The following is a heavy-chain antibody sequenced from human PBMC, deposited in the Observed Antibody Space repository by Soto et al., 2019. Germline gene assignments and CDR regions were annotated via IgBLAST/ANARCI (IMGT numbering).Heavy chain of an antibody. J-gene: IGHJ4*02. V-gene: IGHV4-31*03. Sequence: SETLSLTCTVSGGSISSGGYYWSWIRQHPGKGLEWIGYIYSSGSTYYNPSLKSRVTISVDTSKNQFSLKLSSVTAADTAVYYCARDSSIQLWPHFDYWGQGTLATVSS. CDR1: GGSISSGGYY. CDR3: ARDSSIQLWPHFDY. CDR2: IYSSGST. D-gene: IGHD5-18*01.